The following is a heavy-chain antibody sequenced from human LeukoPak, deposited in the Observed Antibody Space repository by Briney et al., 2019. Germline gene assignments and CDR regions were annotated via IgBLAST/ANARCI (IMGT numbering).Heavy chain of an antibody. CDR2: INSDGSST. CDR3: ARVAYYYDSSGYFGFDY. D-gene: IGHD3-22*01. CDR1: GFTFSNYW. J-gene: IGHJ4*02. Sequence: GGSLRLSCAASGFTFSNYWMHWVRQAPGKGLVWVSRINSDGSSTSYADSVKGRFTISRDNAKNSLYLQMNSLRAEDTAVYYCARVAYYYDSSGYFGFDYWGQGTLVTVSS. V-gene: IGHV3-74*01.